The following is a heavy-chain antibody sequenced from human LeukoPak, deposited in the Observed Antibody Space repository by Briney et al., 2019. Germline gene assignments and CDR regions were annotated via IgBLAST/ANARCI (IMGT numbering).Heavy chain of an antibody. J-gene: IGHJ4*02. CDR1: GVTFSGYY. CDR2: INYSGST. Sequence: PSETLSLTCAAYGVTFSGYYWSWLRQAPGKGLEWIGEINYSGSTNYNPSLKSRVPISLDTSKNQFSLKLSSVTAADTAVYYCARARPFFDYWGQGTLVTVSS. CDR3: ARARPFFDY. V-gene: IGHV4-34*01.